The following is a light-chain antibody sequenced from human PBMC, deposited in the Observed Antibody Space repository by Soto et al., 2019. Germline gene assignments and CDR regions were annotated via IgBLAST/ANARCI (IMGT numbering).Light chain of an antibody. J-gene: IGKJ2*01. CDR1: QNIASY. V-gene: IGKV1-39*01. CDR3: QQSYSTPH. CDR2: AAT. Sequence: DIQMTQSPSSLSASVGDRVTITCRASQNIASYLNWYQQQQGKAPKLLIYAATSLQSGVPSRFSGSESGTDFTLTISNLQPEDFATYYCQQSYSTPHFGQGTKLEIK.